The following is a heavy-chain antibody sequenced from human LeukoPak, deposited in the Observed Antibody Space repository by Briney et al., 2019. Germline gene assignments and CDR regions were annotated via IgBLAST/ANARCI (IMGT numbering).Heavy chain of an antibody. V-gene: IGHV1-69*06. CDR1: GGTFSSYA. D-gene: IGHD3-16*02. J-gene: IGHJ3*02. Sequence: SVKVSCKASGGTFSSYAISWVRQAPGQGLEWMGGIIPIFGTANYAQKFQGRVTMTEDTSTDTAYMELSSLRSEDTAVYYCATVTFGGVIVIGAFDIWGQGTMVTVSS. CDR3: ATVTFGGVIVIGAFDI. CDR2: IIPIFGTA.